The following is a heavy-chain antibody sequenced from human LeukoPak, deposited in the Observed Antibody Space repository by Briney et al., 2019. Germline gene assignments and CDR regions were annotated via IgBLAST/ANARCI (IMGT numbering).Heavy chain of an antibody. D-gene: IGHD3-22*01. J-gene: IGHJ4*02. V-gene: IGHV3-21*01. Sequence: GGSLRLSCAASGFTFSSYSMNWVRQAPGKGMEWVSSISSSSSYIYYADSVKGRFTISRDNAKNSLYLRMTSLRAEDTAVYYCAATWGSSGSDYWGQGTLVTVSS. CDR1: GFTFSSYS. CDR2: ISSSSSYI. CDR3: AATWGSSGSDY.